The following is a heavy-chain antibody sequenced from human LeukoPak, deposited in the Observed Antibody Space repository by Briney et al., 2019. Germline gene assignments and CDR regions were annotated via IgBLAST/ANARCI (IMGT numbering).Heavy chain of an antibody. Sequence: GSLRLSCAASGFTFSSYAMHWVRQSPGKGLEWVAVISYDGSKKYYADSVKGRFAISRDNSKNTLFLQMNSLRADDTAVYYCASAAIAAADLYSEYWGQGTLVTVSS. J-gene: IGHJ4*02. CDR3: ASAAIAAADLYSEY. V-gene: IGHV3-30*09. CDR2: ISYDGSKK. CDR1: GFTFSSYA. D-gene: IGHD6-13*01.